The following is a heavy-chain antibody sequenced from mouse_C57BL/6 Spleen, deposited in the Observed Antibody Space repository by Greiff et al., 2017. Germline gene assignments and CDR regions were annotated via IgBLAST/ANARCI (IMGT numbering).Heavy chain of an antibody. CDR1: GYAFSSYW. CDR2: IYPGDGDT. D-gene: IGHD2-4*01. CDR3: AREGIYDCVRFAY. Sequence: LQESGAELVKPGASVKISCKASGYAFSSYWMNWVKQRPGKGLEWIGQIYPGDGDTNYNGKFKGKATLTADKSSSTAYMQLSSLTSEDSAVYFCAREGIYDCVRFAYWGQGTLVTVSA. J-gene: IGHJ3*01. V-gene: IGHV1-80*01.